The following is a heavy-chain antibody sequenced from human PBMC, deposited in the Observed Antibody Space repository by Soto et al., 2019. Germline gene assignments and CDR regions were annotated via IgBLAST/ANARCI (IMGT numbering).Heavy chain of an antibody. D-gene: IGHD1-26*01. CDR3: RGATTRLSQDYYYYYRMDV. CDR1: GGSISSSSYY. CDR2: IYHSGST. V-gene: IGHV4-39*05. J-gene: IGHJ6*02. Sequence: PETPSLTCTVSGGSISSSSYYWGWIRQPPGKGLGWIGSIYHSGSTYYNPCLKSRVTISVDTSKNQFPLKLSPVTAADTAVYYCRGATTRLSQDYYYYYRMDVCGQGTTVNVSS.